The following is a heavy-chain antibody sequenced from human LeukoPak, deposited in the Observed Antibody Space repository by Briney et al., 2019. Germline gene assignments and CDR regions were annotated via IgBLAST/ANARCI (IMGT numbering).Heavy chain of an antibody. CDR2: IRSKAYGGTT. D-gene: IGHD3-9*01. J-gene: IGHJ6*02. CDR3: TRDSGLLRYFDWLPGV. Sequence: GGSLRLSCTASGFTFGVYAMSWVRQAPGKGLEWVGFIRSKAYGGTTEYAASVKGRFTISRDDSKSIAYLQMNSLKTEDTAVYYCTRDSGLLRYFDWLPGVWGQGTTVTVSS. CDR1: GFTFGVYA. V-gene: IGHV3-49*04.